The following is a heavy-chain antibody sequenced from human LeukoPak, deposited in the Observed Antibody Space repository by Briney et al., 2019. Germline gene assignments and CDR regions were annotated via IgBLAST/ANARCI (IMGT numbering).Heavy chain of an antibody. J-gene: IGHJ6*03. D-gene: IGHD6-19*01. V-gene: IGHV4-34*01. CDR3: ARGQWGSGWYGRDYYYYMDV. CDR2: INHSGST. Sequence: SETLSLTCAVYGGSFSGYYWSWIRQPPGKGLEWIGEINHSGSTNYNPSLKSRVTISVDTSKNQFSLKLSSVTAADTAVYYCARGQWGSGWYGRDYYYYMDVWGKGTTVTVSS. CDR1: GGSFSGYY.